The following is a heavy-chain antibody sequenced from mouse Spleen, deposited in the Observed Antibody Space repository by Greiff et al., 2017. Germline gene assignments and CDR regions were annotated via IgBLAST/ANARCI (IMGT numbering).Heavy chain of an antibody. D-gene: IGHD2-12*01. CDR2: ISSGSSTI. Sequence: DVKLVESGGGLVKPGGSLKLSCAASGFTFSDYGMHWVRQAPEKGLEWVAYISSGSSTIYYADTVKGRFTISRDNAKNTLFLQMTSLRSEDTAMYYCARNYYSYYSYDGGAWFAYWGQGTLVTVSA. CDR3: ARNYYSYYSYDGGAWFAY. CDR1: GFTFSDYG. V-gene: IGHV5-17*01. J-gene: IGHJ3*01.